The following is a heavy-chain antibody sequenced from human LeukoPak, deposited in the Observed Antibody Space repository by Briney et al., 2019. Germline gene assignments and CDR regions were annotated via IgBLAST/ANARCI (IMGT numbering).Heavy chain of an antibody. CDR2: IIPIFGTA. CDR1: GGTFSRYA. Sequence: SVKVSCKASGGTFSRYAISWVRQARGQGSEWMGGIIPIFGTANYAQKFQGRVTITADESTSTAYMELSSLRSEDTAVYYCARPATIFGVVNNLDYWGQGTLVTVSS. D-gene: IGHD3-3*01. J-gene: IGHJ4*02. CDR3: ARPATIFGVVNNLDY. V-gene: IGHV1-69*13.